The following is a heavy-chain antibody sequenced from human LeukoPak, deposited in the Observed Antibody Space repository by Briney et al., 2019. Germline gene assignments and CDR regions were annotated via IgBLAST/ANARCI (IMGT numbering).Heavy chain of an antibody. D-gene: IGHD3-22*01. Sequence: SQTLSLTCAISGDSVSSNSAAWNWIRQSPSRGLEWLGRTYYRYKWYNDYAVSVKSRITINPDTSKNQFPLQLNSVTPEDTAVYYCARDATSGYDSSGYYYDYWGQGTLVTVSS. CDR2: TYYRYKWYN. CDR1: GDSVSSNSAA. V-gene: IGHV6-1*01. J-gene: IGHJ4*02. CDR3: ARDATSGYDSSGYYYDY.